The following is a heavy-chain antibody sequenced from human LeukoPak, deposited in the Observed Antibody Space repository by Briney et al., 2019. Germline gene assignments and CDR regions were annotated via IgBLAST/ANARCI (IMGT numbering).Heavy chain of an antibody. V-gene: IGHV3-15*01. J-gene: IGHJ2*01. CDR1: GFAFTNAW. CDR3: ATVYWYFDL. CDR2: IRSKTDGGTA. Sequence: GGSLRLSCSASGFAFTNAWMSWVRQPPGKGLEWVGLIRSKTDGGTADYAAPVQGRLPISRDDSNNTVYLQMSSLKTEDTGVYYCATVYWYFDLWGPGTLLSVSA.